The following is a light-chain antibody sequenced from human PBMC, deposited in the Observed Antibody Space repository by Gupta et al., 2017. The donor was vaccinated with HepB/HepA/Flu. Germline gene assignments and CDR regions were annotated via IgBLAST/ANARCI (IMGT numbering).Light chain of an antibody. CDR3: QQYGSSPRT. J-gene: IGKJ4*02. CDR2: GAS. V-gene: IGKV3-20*01. Sequence: GERATLSCRASQSVSSSYLAWYQQKPGQAPRLLIYGASSRATGIPDRFSGSGSGTDFTLTISRLEPEDFAVYYCQQYGSSPRTFGEGTKVEIK. CDR1: QSVSSSY.